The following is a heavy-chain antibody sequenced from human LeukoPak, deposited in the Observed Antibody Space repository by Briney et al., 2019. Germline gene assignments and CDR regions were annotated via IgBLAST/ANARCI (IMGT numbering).Heavy chain of an antibody. CDR1: GGSISSSSYY. Sequence: SETLSLTCTVSGGSISSSSYYWGWIRQPPGKRLEWLGSIYYSGDTYNNPPLKSRVTISVDTAKSQFSLRLTSMTAADTAVYYCARDVAGNTFDYWGQGTLVTVSS. J-gene: IGHJ4*02. D-gene: IGHD5-12*01. CDR2: IYYSGDT. CDR3: ARDVAGNTFDY. V-gene: IGHV4-39*07.